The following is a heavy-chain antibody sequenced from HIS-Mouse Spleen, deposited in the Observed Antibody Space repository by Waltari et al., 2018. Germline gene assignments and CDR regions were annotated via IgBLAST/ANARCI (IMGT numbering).Heavy chain of an antibody. CDR3: ARDHRNNWAIRD. CDR1: GGSISSSSYY. V-gene: IGHV4-39*02. D-gene: IGHD1-20*01. Sequence: QLQLQESGPGLVKPSETLSLTCTVSGGSISSSSYYWGWIRQPPGKGLEWIGSIYYSGSTYYNPSLKSRFHISVETSKNQFSLKLSSVTAADTAVYYCARDHRNNWAIRDWGQGTLVTVSS. J-gene: IGHJ4*02. CDR2: IYYSGST.